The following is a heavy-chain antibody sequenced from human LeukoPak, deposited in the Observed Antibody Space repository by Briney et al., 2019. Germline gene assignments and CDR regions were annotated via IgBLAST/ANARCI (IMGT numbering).Heavy chain of an antibody. CDR1: GFTFTNFE. CDR2: ISYSGSTT. V-gene: IGHV3-48*03. J-gene: IGHJ5*02. Sequence: GGSQRLSCAASGFTFTNFEMNWVRQAPGKGLEWVSYISYSGSTTSYADSVKGRFTISRDNAKNSLYLQMNSLRAEDTAVYYCERAGPPAFDPWGQGTLVTVSS. CDR3: ERAGPPAFDP.